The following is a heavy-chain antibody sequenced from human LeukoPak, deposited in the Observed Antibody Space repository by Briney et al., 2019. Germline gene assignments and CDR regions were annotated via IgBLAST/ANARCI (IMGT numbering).Heavy chain of an antibody. CDR2: ISYDGSNK. J-gene: IGHJ3*02. CDR3: ARENLELGAFDI. CDR1: GFTFSSYG. V-gene: IGHV3-30*19. Sequence: GGSLRLSCAASGFTFSSYGMHWVRQAPGKGLEWVAVISYDGSNKYYADSVKGRFTISRDNSKNTLYLQMNSLRAEDTAVYYCARENLELGAFDIWGQGTMVTVSS. D-gene: IGHD1-7*01.